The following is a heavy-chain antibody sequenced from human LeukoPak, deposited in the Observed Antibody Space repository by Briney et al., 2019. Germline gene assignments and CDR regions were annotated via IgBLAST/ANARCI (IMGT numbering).Heavy chain of an antibody. CDR3: ARDRGGDGVLPDY. D-gene: IGHD3-10*01. V-gene: IGHV1-69*13. CDR2: IIPIFGTA. J-gene: IGHJ4*02. Sequence: GAPVKVSCKASGGTFSSYAISWVRQAPGQGLEWMGGIIPIFGTANYAQKFQGRVTITADESTSTAYMELSSLRSEDTAVYYCARDRGGDGVLPDYWGQGTLVTVSS. CDR1: GGTFSSYA.